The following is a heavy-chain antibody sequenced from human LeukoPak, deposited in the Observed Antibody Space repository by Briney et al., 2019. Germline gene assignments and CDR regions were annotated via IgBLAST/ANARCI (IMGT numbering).Heavy chain of an antibody. J-gene: IGHJ1*01. Sequence: PSETLSLTCTVSGGSISSYYWSWIRQPPGKGLEWIGYIYYSGSTNYNPSLKSRVTISVDTSKNQFSLKLSSVTAADTAVYYCASLHYCGGDCAEYFQHWGQGTLVTVSS. CDR1: GGSISSYY. V-gene: IGHV4-59*08. D-gene: IGHD2-21*02. CDR3: ASLHYCGGDCAEYFQH. CDR2: IYYSGST.